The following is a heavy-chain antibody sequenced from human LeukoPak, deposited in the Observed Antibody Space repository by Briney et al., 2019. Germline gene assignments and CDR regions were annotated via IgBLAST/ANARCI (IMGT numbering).Heavy chain of an antibody. Sequence: PGGSLRLSCAASGFTFGSYGMSWVRQAPGKGLEWVSFITPNADRTSYADSVEGRFTISIDNPRNTLYMQMNSLRDEDTALYYCAIMHGYYDGSGYWVQWGQGTLVTVSS. CDR3: AIMHGYYDGSGYWVQ. J-gene: IGHJ1*01. V-gene: IGHV3-23*01. D-gene: IGHD3-22*01. CDR2: ITPNADRT. CDR1: GFTFGSYG.